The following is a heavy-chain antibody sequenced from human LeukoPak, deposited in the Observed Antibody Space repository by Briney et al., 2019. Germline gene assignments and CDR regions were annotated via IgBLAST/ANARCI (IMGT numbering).Heavy chain of an antibody. CDR2: ISYDGSNK. V-gene: IGHV3-30-3*01. Sequence: GSLRLSCAASGFTFSSYAMHWVRQAPGKGLEWVAVISYDGSNKYYADSVKGRFTISRDNSKNTLYLQMNSLRAEDTAVYYCARDDSGLYHRLYYFDYWGQGTLVTVSS. CDR3: ARDDSGLYHRLYYFDY. D-gene: IGHD5-12*01. CDR1: GFTFSSYA. J-gene: IGHJ4*02.